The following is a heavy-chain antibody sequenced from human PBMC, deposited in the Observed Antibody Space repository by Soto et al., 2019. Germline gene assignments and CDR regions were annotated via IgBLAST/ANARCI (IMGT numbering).Heavy chain of an antibody. Sequence: QVQLQESGPGLVKPSQTLSLTCTVSGDSVSGGYYWSWVRQRPRKGLEWIGYVSPIGTTYYSPSLNSRVSISIDTSKNQLSLEVGSVTAADTAVYYCARDRGSYGMDVWGQGTTVTVSS. CDR3: ARDRGSYGMDV. CDR1: GDSVSGGYY. J-gene: IGHJ6*02. V-gene: IGHV4-31*03. CDR2: VSPIGTT.